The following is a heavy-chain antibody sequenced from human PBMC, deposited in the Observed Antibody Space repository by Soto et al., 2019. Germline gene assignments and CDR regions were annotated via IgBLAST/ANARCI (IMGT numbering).Heavy chain of an antibody. CDR1: GFTFSSYA. D-gene: IGHD6-19*01. J-gene: IGHJ4*02. Sequence: QVQLVESGGGVVQPGRSLRLSCAASGFTFSSYAMHWVRQAPGKGLEWVAVISYDGSNKYYADSVKGRFTISRDNSKNTLYLQMNSLRAEDTAVYYCARGLASSGWTDFDYWGQGTLVTVSS. CDR2: ISYDGSNK. V-gene: IGHV3-30-3*01. CDR3: ARGLASSGWTDFDY.